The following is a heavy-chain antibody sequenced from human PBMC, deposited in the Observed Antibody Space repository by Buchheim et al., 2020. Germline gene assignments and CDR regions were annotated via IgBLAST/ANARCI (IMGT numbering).Heavy chain of an antibody. Sequence: QVQLVESGGGVVQPGRSLRLSCAASGFTFSSYGMHWVRQAPGKGLEWVAVISYDGSNKYYADSVKGRFTISRDNSTNTLYLQMNSLRAEDTAVYYCAKSLYSYGYYYGMDVWGQGTT. CDR3: AKSLYSYGYYYGMDV. D-gene: IGHD5-18*01. V-gene: IGHV3-30*18. J-gene: IGHJ6*02. CDR2: ISYDGSNK. CDR1: GFTFSSYG.